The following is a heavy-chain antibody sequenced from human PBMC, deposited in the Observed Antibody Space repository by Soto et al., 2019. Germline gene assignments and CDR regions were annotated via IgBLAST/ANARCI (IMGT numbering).Heavy chain of an antibody. CDR1: GGSISSSNYH. CDR2: IYYSGST. CDR3: ASSYDYLWGSYRYYFDF. Sequence: LSLTCTVSGGSISSSNYHWGWIRQPPGKGLEWIGSIYYSGSTYYSPSLKSRVTVSVDTSKNQFSLKLSSVTAADTAVYYCASSYDYLWGSYRYYFDFWGQGTLVTVSS. V-gene: IGHV4-39*01. D-gene: IGHD3-16*02. J-gene: IGHJ4*02.